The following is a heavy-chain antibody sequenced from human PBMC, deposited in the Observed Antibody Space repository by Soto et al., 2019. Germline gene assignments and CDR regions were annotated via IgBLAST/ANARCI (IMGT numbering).Heavy chain of an antibody. J-gene: IGHJ3*02. CDR1: GFTFSSYA. V-gene: IGHV3-23*01. D-gene: IGHD2-15*01. Sequence: GGSLRLSCAASGFTFSSYAMSWVRQAPGKGLEWVSAISGSGGSTYYADSVKGRFTISRDNSKNTLYLQMNSLRAEDTAVYYCAKDPGIVVGVAAAFDIWGQGTMVTVSS. CDR3: AKDPGIVVGVAAAFDI. CDR2: ISGSGGST.